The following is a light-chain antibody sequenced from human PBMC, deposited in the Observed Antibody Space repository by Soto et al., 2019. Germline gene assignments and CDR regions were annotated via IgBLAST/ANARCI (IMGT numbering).Light chain of an antibody. V-gene: IGKV3-15*01. CDR3: QQYNDGLT. J-gene: IGKJ4*01. CDR1: KSISSN. Sequence: EIVMTQSPATLSVSPGERATLSCRAGKSISSNLAWYQLKPGQAPRLLIYGASTRATGIPARFSGSGSGTEFTRTITSLQSEDFAVYFCQQYNDGLTFGGGTKVEIK. CDR2: GAS.